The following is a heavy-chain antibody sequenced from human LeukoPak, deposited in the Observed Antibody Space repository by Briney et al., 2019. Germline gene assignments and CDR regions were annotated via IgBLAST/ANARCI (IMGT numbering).Heavy chain of an antibody. J-gene: IGHJ3*02. CDR3: ARQPVNTAAFDI. CDR1: GGSINAYY. CDR2: VRDNGEN. V-gene: IGHV4-59*08. D-gene: IGHD5-18*01. Sequence: PSETLSLTCTVSGGSINAYYWSWIRQPPGKGLERIAYVRDNGENNYNPSLKSRVAISVDTANNQISLRLNLVTAADTAIYYCARQPVNTAAFDIWGLGTMVTVSS.